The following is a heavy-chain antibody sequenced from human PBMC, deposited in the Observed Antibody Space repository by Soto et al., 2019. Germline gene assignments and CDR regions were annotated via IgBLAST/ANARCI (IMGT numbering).Heavy chain of an antibody. D-gene: IGHD1-20*01. J-gene: IGHJ5*02. V-gene: IGHV3-23*01. CDR1: GFTFSSCS. CDR2: ISGSGGGT. CDR3: AKEGPVPPLTDSSFAP. Sequence: EVQLLESGGGFVQPGGSLRLSCAASGFTFSSCSMRWVRQAPGKGLEWVSAISGSGGGTFYADSVQGRFTISRDKSKDTLYLQMNSLKAEDTAVYYCAKEGPVPPLTDSSFAPWGQGTLVTVSS.